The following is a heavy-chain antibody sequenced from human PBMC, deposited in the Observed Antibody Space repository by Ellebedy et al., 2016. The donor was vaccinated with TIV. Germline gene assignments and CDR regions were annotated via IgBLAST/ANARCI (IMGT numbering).Heavy chain of an antibody. CDR1: GYTFTGYY. Sequence: AASVKVSCKASGYTFTGYYMHWVRQAPGKGLEWMGNFDPEDGEPVYAQNFQGRVTMTEDTSTDTAYMEVSSLRSEDTAVYYCATSRSAYDLCYWGQGTLVTVSS. CDR3: ATSRSAYDLCY. V-gene: IGHV1-24*01. CDR2: FDPEDGEP. D-gene: IGHD5-12*01. J-gene: IGHJ4*02.